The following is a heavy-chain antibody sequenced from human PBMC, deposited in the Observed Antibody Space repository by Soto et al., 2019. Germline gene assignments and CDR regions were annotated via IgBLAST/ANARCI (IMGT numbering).Heavy chain of an antibody. D-gene: IGHD6-19*01. J-gene: IGHJ5*02. Sequence: QVQLVESGGGVVQPGRSLRLSCAASGFTFSSYGMHWVRQAPGKGLEWVAVIWYDGSNKYYADSVKGRFTISRDNSKNTLYLQMNSLRAEDTAVYYCVRQAVAGTFDPWGQGTLVTVSS. CDR1: GFTFSSYG. CDR3: VRQAVAGTFDP. V-gene: IGHV3-33*01. CDR2: IWYDGSNK.